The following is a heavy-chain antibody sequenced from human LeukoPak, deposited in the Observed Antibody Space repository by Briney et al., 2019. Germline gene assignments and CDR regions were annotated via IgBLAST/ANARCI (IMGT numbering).Heavy chain of an antibody. V-gene: IGHV4-34*01. CDR3: ARPGDYGDPHDVFDI. CDR1: GGSFSGYY. D-gene: IGHD4-17*01. CDR2: INHSGST. J-gene: IGHJ3*02. Sequence: PSETLSLTCAVYGGSFSGYYWSWIRQPPGKGLEWIGEINHSGSTNYNPSLKSRVTISVDTSKNQFSLKLSSVTAADTAVYYCARPGDYGDPHDVFDIWGQGTMVTVSS.